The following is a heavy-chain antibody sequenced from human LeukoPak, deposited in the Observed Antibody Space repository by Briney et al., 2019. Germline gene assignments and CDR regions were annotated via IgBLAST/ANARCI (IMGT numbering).Heavy chain of an antibody. CDR2: IYYSGST. CDR1: GGSISSSSYY. J-gene: IGHJ4*02. Sequence: PSETLSLTCTVSGGSISSSSYYWGWIRQPPGKGLEWIGSIYYSGSTYYNPSLKSRVTISVDTSKNQFSLKLSSVTAADTAVYYCARPGSYTYYFDYWGQGTLVTVSS. D-gene: IGHD1-26*01. CDR3: ARPGSYTYYFDY. V-gene: IGHV4-39*07.